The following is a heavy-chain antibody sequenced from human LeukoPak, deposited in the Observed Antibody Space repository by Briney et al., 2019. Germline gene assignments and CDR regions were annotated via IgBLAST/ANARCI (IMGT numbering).Heavy chain of an antibody. CDR1: GYTFTDYY. Sequence: ASVKVSRKASGYTFTDYYIHWVRQAPGQGLEWVGRINPNSGATHYPQKFQGRVTMTRDTSINTAYLELNSLRSDDTAIYYCARDEQGGTTGGLGYWGQGTLVTVSS. D-gene: IGHD4-17*01. CDR2: INPNSGAT. CDR3: ARDEQGGTTGGLGY. J-gene: IGHJ4*02. V-gene: IGHV1-2*06.